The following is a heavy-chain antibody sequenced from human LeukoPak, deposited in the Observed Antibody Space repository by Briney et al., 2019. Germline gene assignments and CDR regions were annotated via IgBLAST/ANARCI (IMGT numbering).Heavy chain of an antibody. CDR3: ARAFCVGECFVLHIFFDS. J-gene: IGHJ4*02. V-gene: IGHV4-38-2*02. D-gene: IGHD2-21*01. CDR1: GYSISSGYF. CDR2: IYQRATV. Sequence: SETLSLTCNVSGYSISSGYFWGWVRPAPGKGLEWIGSIYQRATVHYNPSLKSRVTISLDTSKNHFSLNLRSMQASDTAVHYCARAFCVGECFVLHIFFDSWGQGTLVTVSS.